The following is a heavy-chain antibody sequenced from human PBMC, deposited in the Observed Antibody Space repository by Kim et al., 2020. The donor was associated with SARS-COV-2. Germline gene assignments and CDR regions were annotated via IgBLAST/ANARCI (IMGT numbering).Heavy chain of an antibody. J-gene: IGHJ4*02. CDR3: ARDPSEELLSFDY. V-gene: IGHV3-33*01. Sequence: YADSVKGRFTISRDNSQNTLYLQMNSLRAEDTAVYYCARDPSEELLSFDYWGQGTLVTVSS. D-gene: IGHD1-26*01.